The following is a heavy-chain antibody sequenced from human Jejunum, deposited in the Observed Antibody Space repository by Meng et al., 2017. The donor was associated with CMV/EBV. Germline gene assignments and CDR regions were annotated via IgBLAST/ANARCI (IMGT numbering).Heavy chain of an antibody. CDR2: INYSEST. V-gene: IGHV4-34*01. CDR3: ARRVGSGKYYFDY. D-gene: IGHD3-10*01. CDR1: GGSLTGYY. Sequence: TCAVSGGSLTGYYCSWIRQPLGKGLEWIGEINYSESTNYNPSLKSRVTISVDTYKNQCSLKLRSVTAADTGVYYCARRVGSGKYYFDYWSQGTLVTVSS. J-gene: IGHJ4*02.